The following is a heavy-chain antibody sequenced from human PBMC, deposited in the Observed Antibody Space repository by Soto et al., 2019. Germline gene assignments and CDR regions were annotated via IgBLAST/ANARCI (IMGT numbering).Heavy chain of an antibody. J-gene: IGHJ4*02. D-gene: IGHD6-19*01. V-gene: IGHV2-70*11. Sequence: SGPTLVNPTQTLTLTCTFSGFSLSTSGMCVSWIRQPPGKALEWLARIDWDDDKYYSTSLKTRLTISKDTSKNQVVLTMTNMDPVDTATYYCARSLKYGSGWYACFDYWGQGTLVTVSS. CDR1: GFSLSTSGMC. CDR3: ARSLKYGSGWYACFDY. CDR2: IDWDDDK.